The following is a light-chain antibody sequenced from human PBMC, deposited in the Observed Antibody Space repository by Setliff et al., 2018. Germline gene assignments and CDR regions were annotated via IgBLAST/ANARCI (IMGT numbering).Light chain of an antibody. CDR3: CSYAGADTFV. V-gene: IGLV2-23*02. CDR2: EFT. Sequence: QSALAQPAPVSGSPGQSITISCGGTNRDIGYYNLVSWYQQHPGKAPKLILYEFTKRPSGVSDRFSGSKSGGVASLTISGLQAEDEAEYYCCSYAGADTFVFGGGTKVTVL. CDR1: NRDIGYYNL. J-gene: IGLJ1*01.